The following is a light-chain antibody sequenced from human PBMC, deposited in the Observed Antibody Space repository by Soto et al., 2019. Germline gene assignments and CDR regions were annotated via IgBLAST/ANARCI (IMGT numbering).Light chain of an antibody. V-gene: IGLV2-8*01. Sequence: QSVLTQPPSASGSLGQSVSISCPGTSRDGGGYNHVSWYQQHPGKAPILVIYEVSKRPSGVLGRFSGSKSGSTASLTVSGLQAEDEADYYCYSYAGGNNVFGTGTKVTVL. J-gene: IGLJ1*01. CDR1: SRDGGGYNH. CDR3: YSYAGGNNV. CDR2: EVS.